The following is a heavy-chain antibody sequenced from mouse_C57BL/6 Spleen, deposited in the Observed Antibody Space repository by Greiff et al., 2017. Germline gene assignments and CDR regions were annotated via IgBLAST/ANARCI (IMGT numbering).Heavy chain of an antibody. Sequence: VQLQQSGAELVKPGASVKLSCTASGFNIKDYYMHWVKQRTEQGLEWIGRIDPEDGETKYAPKLQGKATITADTSSNTAYLQLSSLTSEDTAVYYCARRDYDVRYFDVWGTGTTVTVSS. CDR2: IDPEDGET. J-gene: IGHJ1*03. CDR1: GFNIKDYY. V-gene: IGHV14-2*01. D-gene: IGHD2-4*01. CDR3: ARRDYDVRYFDV.